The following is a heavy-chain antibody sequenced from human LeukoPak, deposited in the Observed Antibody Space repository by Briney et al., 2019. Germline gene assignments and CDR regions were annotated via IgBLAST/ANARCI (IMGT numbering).Heavy chain of an antibody. J-gene: IGHJ4*02. CDR2: INHSGST. CDR3: ARVPYVTSGHPHYFDY. V-gene: IGHV4-34*01. Sequence: SETLSLTCAVYGGSLSGYYWSWIRQPPGKGLEWIGEINHSGSTNYNPSLKSRVSISVDTSKNQFSLKLSSVTAADTAVYYCARVPYVTSGHPHYFDYWGQGTLVTVCS. CDR1: GGSLSGYY. D-gene: IGHD3-22*01.